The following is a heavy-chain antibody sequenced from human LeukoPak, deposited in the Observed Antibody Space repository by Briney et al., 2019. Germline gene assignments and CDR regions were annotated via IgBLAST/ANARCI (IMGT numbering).Heavy chain of an antibody. CDR1: GFTFDDYA. D-gene: IGHD2-2*01. V-gene: IGHV3-9*01. CDR3: ARGVAMPDY. Sequence: GRSLRLSCAASGFTFDDYAMHWVRQAPGKGLEWVSGISWNSGSIGYADSVKGRFTISRDNAKNTLYLQMDSLRAEDTAVYYCARGVAMPDYWGQGTLVTVSS. CDR2: ISWNSGSI. J-gene: IGHJ4*02.